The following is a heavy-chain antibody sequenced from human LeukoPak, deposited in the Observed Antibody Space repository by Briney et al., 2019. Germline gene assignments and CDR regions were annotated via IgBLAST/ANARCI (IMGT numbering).Heavy chain of an antibody. CDR3: ARRGTAIPGLGD. D-gene: IGHD2-2*02. CDR2: INPNSGGT. Sequence: ASVKVSCKASGYTFTSYYMHWVRQAPGQGLEWMGWINPNSGGTNYAQKFQGRVTMTRDTSISTAYMELSRLRSDDTAVYYCARRGTAIPGLGDWGQGTLVTVSS. V-gene: IGHV1-2*02. J-gene: IGHJ4*02. CDR1: GYTFTSYY.